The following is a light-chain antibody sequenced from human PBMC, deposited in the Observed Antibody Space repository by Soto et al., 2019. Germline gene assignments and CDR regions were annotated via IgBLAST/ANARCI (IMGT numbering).Light chain of an antibody. CDR2: GVS. J-gene: IGLJ2*01. V-gene: IGLV2-8*01. CDR1: SSDVGGYNY. CDR3: SSYAGTNNYVV. Sequence: QSALTQPPSASGSPGQSVTISCTGTSSDVGGYNYVSWYQQHPGKAPKLMSYGVSERPSGVPDRFSGSKSGNTASLTVSGLQAGDEADYYCSSYAGTNNYVVFGGGTKLTVL.